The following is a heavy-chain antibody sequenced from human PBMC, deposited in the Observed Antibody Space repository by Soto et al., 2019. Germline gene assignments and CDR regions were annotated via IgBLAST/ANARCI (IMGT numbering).Heavy chain of an antibody. CDR2: INHSGST. CDR3: AREGVTIRPQPPSGYFQH. J-gene: IGHJ1*01. D-gene: IGHD3-3*01. CDR1: GGSFSGYY. V-gene: IGHV4-34*01. Sequence: PSETLSLTCAVYGGSFSGYYWSWIRQPPGKGLEWIGEINHSGSTNYNPSLKSRVTISVDTSKNQFSLKLSSVTAADTAVYYCAREGVTIRPQPPSGYFQHWGQGTLVTVSS.